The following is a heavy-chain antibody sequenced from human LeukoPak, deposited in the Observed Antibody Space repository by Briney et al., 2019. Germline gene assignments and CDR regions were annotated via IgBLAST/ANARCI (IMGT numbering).Heavy chain of an antibody. CDR3: ARDRIVRGVITTDY. CDR1: GFTFSSYE. CDR2: ISSSGSTM. V-gene: IGHV3-48*03. D-gene: IGHD3-10*02. Sequence: AGGSLRLSCAASGFTFSSYEMNWVRQAPGKGLEWVSYISSSGSTMYYSDSVKGRFTIFRDNTKNSLYLQMNSMRAEDTAFYYCARDRIVRGVITTDYWGQGTLVTVSS. J-gene: IGHJ4*02.